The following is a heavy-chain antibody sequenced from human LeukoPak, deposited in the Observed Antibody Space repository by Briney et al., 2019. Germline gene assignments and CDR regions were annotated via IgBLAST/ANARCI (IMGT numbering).Heavy chain of an antibody. CDR2: IKQDGSEK. CDR3: ARGGGLDV. Sequence: GGSLRLSCAASGFTFSSYWMSWVRQAPGKGLEWVANIKQDGSEKYYVDSVKGRFTISRDNAKNSLYLQMSNLRAEDTAVYFCARGGGLDVWGQGATVTVSS. V-gene: IGHV3-7*03. CDR1: GFTFSSYW. D-gene: IGHD3-16*01. J-gene: IGHJ6*02.